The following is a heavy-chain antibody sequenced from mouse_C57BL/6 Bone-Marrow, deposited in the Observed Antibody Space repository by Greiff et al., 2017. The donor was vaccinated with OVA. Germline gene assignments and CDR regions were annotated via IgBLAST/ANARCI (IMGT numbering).Heavy chain of an antibody. CDR2: ISSGSSTI. Sequence: EVHLVESGGGLVKPGGSLKLSCAASGFTFSDYGMHWVRQAPEKGLEWVAYISSGSSTIYYAETVQGRFTIPRDNAKTTLFLQLTSLKSKDTAMYYCLSIQYYAMDYWGQGTSVTVSS. V-gene: IGHV5-17*01. CDR1: GFTFSDYG. CDR3: LSIQYYAMDY. D-gene: IGHD2-10*02. J-gene: IGHJ4*01.